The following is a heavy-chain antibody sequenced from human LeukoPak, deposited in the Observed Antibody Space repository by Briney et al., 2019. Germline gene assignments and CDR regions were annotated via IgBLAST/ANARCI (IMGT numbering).Heavy chain of an antibody. CDR2: IYPGDSDT. V-gene: IGHV5-51*01. J-gene: IGHJ3*02. CDR3: ARRSPIYDAFDI. Sequence: GESLKISCKGSGYSFTSYWIGWVRQIPGKGLEWMGVIYPGDSDTRYTPSFQAKDTISADKSISTAYLQWSSLKASDTAMYDCARRSPIYDAFDIWGQETMVTVSS. D-gene: IGHD3-3*02. CDR1: GYSFTSYW.